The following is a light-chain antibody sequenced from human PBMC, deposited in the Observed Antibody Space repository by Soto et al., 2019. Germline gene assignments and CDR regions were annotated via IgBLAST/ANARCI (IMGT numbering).Light chain of an antibody. Sequence: EIVLTQSPGTLSLSPGERATLSCRASQSVSSSYLAWYQQKPGQAPRLLIYGASSRATGIPHRFIGSGSGTDFTLTISSLEPEDFSVYYCQQYGSSQSFGQGTKVEIK. J-gene: IGKJ1*01. CDR1: QSVSSSY. CDR3: QQYGSSQS. V-gene: IGKV3-20*01. CDR2: GAS.